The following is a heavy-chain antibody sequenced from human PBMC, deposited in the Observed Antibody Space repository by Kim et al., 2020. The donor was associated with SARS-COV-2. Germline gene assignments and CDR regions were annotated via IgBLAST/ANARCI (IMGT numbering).Heavy chain of an antibody. J-gene: IGHJ6*02. CDR1: GFTFSSSS. V-gene: IGHV3-21*01. CDR2: ISSSSSYI. Sequence: GGSLRLSCAASGFTFSSSSMTWVRQAPGKGLEWVSSISSSSSYIYYADAVKGQFTISSNNAKNSLYLQMNSLRFENTAVYYCARESGQQLGLSGYYYYGMDGWGQGTTVTVPS. D-gene: IGHD6-13*01. CDR3: ARESGQQLGLSGYYYYGMDG.